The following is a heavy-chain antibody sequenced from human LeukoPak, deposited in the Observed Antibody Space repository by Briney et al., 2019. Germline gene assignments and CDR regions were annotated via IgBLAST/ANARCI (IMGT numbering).Heavy chain of an antibody. CDR2: ISSSSSYI. D-gene: IGHD1-26*01. Sequence: GGSLTLSWAASGFTFSSYSMNWVRQAPGKGLEGFSSISSSSSYIYYAHSVKRRFTISRDNAKNSLYLKMNSLRAEDMAVYYCARDLYGGSYYGVNYWGKGTLVTVSS. CDR1: GFTFSSYS. J-gene: IGHJ4*02. CDR3: ARDLYGGSYYGVNY. V-gene: IGHV3-21*01.